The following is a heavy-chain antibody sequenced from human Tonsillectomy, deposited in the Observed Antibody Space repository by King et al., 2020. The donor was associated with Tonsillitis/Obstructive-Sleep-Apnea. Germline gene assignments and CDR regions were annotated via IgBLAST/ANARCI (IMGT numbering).Heavy chain of an antibody. CDR1: GGSIRSSNYH. D-gene: IGHD3-16*01. CDR2: IYNSDST. Sequence: QLQESGPGLVKPSETLSLTCTVSGGSIRSSNYHWGWIRQPPGKGLEWIGSIYNSDSTYSNPSLKSRVTISVDTSKNQFSLKSTSVTAADTAIYYCARHERRFTSGTDPWGQGTLVTGSS. CDR3: ARHERRFTSGTDP. V-gene: IGHV4-39*01. J-gene: IGHJ5*02.